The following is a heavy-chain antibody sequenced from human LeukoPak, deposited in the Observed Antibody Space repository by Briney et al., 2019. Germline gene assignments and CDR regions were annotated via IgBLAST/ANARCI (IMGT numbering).Heavy chain of an antibody. CDR1: GGTFSSYA. V-gene: IGHV1-69*06. CDR3: ARGATDIVVVVAATDAFDI. CDR2: IIPIFGTA. Sequence: SVKVSCKASGGTFSSYAISWVQQAPGQGLEWMGGIIPIFGTANYAQKFQGRVTITADKSTSTAYMELSSLRSEDTAVYYCARGATDIVVVVAATDAFDIWGQGTMVTVSS. J-gene: IGHJ3*02. D-gene: IGHD2-15*01.